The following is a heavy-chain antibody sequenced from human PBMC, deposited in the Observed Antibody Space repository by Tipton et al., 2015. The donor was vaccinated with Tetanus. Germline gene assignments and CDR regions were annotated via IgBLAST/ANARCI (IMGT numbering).Heavy chain of an antibody. CDR3: TGDDYYDTSLRDYYGMDV. D-gene: IGHD3-22*01. CDR2: THHSGNT. J-gene: IGHJ6*02. CDR1: GASINAGGYL. Sequence: TLSLTCTVSGASINAGGYLWTCVRQHPGKGLEWIGYTHHSGNTNYNPSLRSRVTMSLDTSKNQFSLKVTSVTAADTAVYFCTGDDYYDTSLRDYYGMDVWGPGTTVTVSS. V-gene: IGHV4-61*08.